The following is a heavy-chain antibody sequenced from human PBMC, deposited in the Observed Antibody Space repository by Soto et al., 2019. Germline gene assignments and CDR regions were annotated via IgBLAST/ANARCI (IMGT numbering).Heavy chain of an antibody. V-gene: IGHV3-53*01. J-gene: IGHJ5*02. CDR1: GFTVSSNY. CDR2: IYSGGST. Sequence: EVQLVESGGGLIQPGGSLRLSCAASGFTVSSNYMSWVRQAPGKGLEWVSLIYSGGSTYYADSVKGRFTISIDNSKNTLYFQMNSLRGEDTAVDYCARGPWFDPWGQGTLVTVSS. CDR3: ARGPWFDP.